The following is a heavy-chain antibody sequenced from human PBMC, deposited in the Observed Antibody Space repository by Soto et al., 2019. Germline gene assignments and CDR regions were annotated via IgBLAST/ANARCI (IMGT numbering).Heavy chain of an antibody. J-gene: IGHJ4*02. CDR3: ARDHDYGDGDFDY. D-gene: IGHD4-17*01. CDR2: ISSSSSYI. V-gene: IGHV3-21*01. Sequence: PGGSLRLSCAASGFTFSSYSMNWVRQAPGKGLEWVSSISSSSSYIYYADSVKGRFTISRDNAKNSLYLQMNSLRAEDTAVYYCARDHDYGDGDFDYWGQGTLVTVSS. CDR1: GFTFSSYS.